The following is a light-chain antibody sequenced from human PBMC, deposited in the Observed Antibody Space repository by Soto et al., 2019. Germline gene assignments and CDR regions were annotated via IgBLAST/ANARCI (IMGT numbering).Light chain of an antibody. V-gene: IGKV1-9*01. Sequence: IQLTQSPSSLSAAVGDRVTITCRASQGIINYLAWYQQKPGKAPKLLIYGASTLQSGVPSRFGGSGSGTDFTLTVSSLQPEDFATYYCQQLFMYPPTFGPGTMVHIK. CDR3: QQLFMYPPT. J-gene: IGKJ3*01. CDR2: GAS. CDR1: QGIINY.